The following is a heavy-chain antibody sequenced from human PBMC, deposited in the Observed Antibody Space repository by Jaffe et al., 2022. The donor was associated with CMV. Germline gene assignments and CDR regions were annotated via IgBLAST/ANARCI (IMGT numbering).Heavy chain of an antibody. CDR1: GFTFSNYG. J-gene: IGHJ4*02. D-gene: IGHD2-15*01. CDR2: ISYDGSNK. CDR3: AKDWGGGNWGYFDY. Sequence: QVQLVESGGGVVQPGRSLRLSCAASGFTFSNYGMHWVRQAPGKGLEWVVVISYDGSNKFYADSVKGRFTVSRDNSKNTVYLQMSSLSTEDTAVYYCAKDWGGGNWGYFDYWGQGTLVTVSS. V-gene: IGHV3-30*18.